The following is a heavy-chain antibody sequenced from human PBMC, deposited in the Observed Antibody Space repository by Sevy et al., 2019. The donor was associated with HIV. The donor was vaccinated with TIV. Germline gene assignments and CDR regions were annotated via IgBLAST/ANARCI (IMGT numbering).Heavy chain of an antibody. D-gene: IGHD3-22*01. CDR2: SDPEDSET. CDR3: ATDSVLLKVRYYDCSGYYLYY. J-gene: IGHJ4*02. CDR1: GYIFTELS. V-gene: IGHV1-24*01. Sequence: ASVKVSCKVSGYIFTELSMHWVRQAPGKGLEWMGGSDPEDSETIYAKKFQGSVTMTEDTSTDTAYMDLCSLKSEDTAVYYCATDSVLLKVRYYDCSGYYLYYWGQGTLVTVSS.